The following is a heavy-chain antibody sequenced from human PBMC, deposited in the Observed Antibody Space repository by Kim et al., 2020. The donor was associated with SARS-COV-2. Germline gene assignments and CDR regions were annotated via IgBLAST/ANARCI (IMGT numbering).Heavy chain of an antibody. CDR3: ARGREGVVPAAMHYYFDY. J-gene: IGHJ4*01. D-gene: IGHD2-2*01. Sequence: SQTLSLTCAVYGGSFSGYYWSWIRQPPGKGLEWIGEINHSGSTNYNPSLKSRVTISVDTPKNQFSSKLSSVTAADTAVYYCARGREGVVPAAMHYYFDYW. CDR1: GGSFSGYY. CDR2: INHSGST. V-gene: IGHV4-34*01.